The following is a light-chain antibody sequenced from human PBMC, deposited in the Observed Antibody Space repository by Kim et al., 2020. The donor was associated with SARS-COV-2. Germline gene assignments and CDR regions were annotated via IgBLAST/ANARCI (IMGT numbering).Light chain of an antibody. CDR1: QSLSNY. V-gene: IGKV3-11*01. J-gene: IGKJ1*01. CDR2: DAS. CDR3: QHRADWWT. Sequence: SVSPGERATPACRASQSLSNYLAWYQQKPGQAPRLLIYDASTRATGIPARFSGSGSGTDFTLTISSLEPEDFAFYYCQHRADWWTFGQGTKVDIK.